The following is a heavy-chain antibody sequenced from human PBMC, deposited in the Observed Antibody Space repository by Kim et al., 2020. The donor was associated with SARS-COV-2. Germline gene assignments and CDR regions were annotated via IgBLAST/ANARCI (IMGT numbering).Heavy chain of an antibody. CDR3: TTDYERIGGLCDGETCYTVYL. Sequence: VGSLRLSCAASGFTFTKVWLSWVRQAPGKGLEWVGRIRSKADGGTADYAAPVKGRFTISRDDSKNTLYLQMNGLRAEDTAFYHCTTDYERIGGLCDGETCYTVYLWGQGTLVTVSS. CDR2: IRSKADGGTA. D-gene: IGHD2-21*01. V-gene: IGHV3-15*01. CDR1: GFTFTKVW. J-gene: IGHJ5*02.